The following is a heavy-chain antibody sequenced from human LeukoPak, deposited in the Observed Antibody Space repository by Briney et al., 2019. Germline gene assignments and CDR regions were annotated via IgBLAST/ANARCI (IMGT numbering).Heavy chain of an antibody. J-gene: IGHJ4*02. Sequence: PGRSLRLSCAASGFTFSDYAMHWVRQAPGKGLEWVAFIRYDGSNKYYADSVKGRFTISRDNSKNTLYLQMNSLRAEDTAVYYCAKDDFAGGLYGSGSYNFDYWGQGTLVTVSS. CDR1: GFTFSDYA. CDR2: IRYDGSNK. V-gene: IGHV3-30*02. CDR3: AKDDFAGGLYGSGSYNFDY. D-gene: IGHD3-10*01.